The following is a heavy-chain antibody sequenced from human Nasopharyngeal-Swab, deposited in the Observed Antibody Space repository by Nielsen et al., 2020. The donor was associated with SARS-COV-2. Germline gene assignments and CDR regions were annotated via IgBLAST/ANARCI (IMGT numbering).Heavy chain of an antibody. Sequence: GASLKISWATYGLTFRIYGMHWVSQAPGKGLVGVAVTSFDGSNKSNADSVKGRFTISKDYAQNTLYLHMNSLRAEDTAVYYCAKGLRVGSSYYFYYYMDVWGKGTTVTVSS. CDR2: TSFDGSNK. CDR1: GLTFRIYG. D-gene: IGHD1-26*01. CDR3: AKGLRVGSSYYFYYYMDV. J-gene: IGHJ6*03. V-gene: IGHV3-30*05.